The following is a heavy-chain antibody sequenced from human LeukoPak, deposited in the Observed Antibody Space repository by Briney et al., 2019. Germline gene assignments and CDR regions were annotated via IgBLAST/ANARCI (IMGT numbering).Heavy chain of an antibody. CDR3: VRGAEWQGHAFDI. CDR2: IFSDGSNT. D-gene: IGHD3-3*01. CDR1: GFTFSSYW. J-gene: IGHJ3*02. V-gene: IGHV3-74*01. Sequence: GGSLRLSCVASGFTFSSYWMHWVRQAPGKGLVGVSRIFSDGSNTDYEDSVRRRFAISRDNAKNMLYLQMNRLRAEDTAVYYCVRGAEWQGHAFDIWGQGTVVTVSS.